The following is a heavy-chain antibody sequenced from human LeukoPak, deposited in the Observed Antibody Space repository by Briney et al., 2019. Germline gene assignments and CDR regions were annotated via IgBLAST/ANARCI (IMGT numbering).Heavy chain of an antibody. CDR3: AGSLPHCSSTSCSLLSLSYGMDV. V-gene: IGHV4-34*01. J-gene: IGHJ6*02. D-gene: IGHD2-2*01. Sequence: SETLSLTCAVYGGSFSGYYWSWIRQPPGKGLEWIGEINHSGSTNYNPSLKSRVTISVDTSKNQFSLKLSSVTAADTAVYYCAGSLPHCSSTSCSLLSLSYGMDVWGQGTTVTVSS. CDR1: GGSFSGYY. CDR2: INHSGST.